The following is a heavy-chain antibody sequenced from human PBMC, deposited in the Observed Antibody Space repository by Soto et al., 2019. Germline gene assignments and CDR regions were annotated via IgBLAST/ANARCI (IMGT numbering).Heavy chain of an antibody. CDR3: ARSHYGDSA. J-gene: IGHJ5*02. V-gene: IGHV3-7*01. CDR1: GFTFSDYW. Sequence: EVQLVESGGGLVQPGGSLRLSCAASGFTFSDYWMTWVRQAPGRGLEWVANIKQDGSATYYVDSVKGRFTISRDNAKNSLYLQMNSLRXEDTAXXYCARSHYGDSAWGQGTLVTVSS. D-gene: IGHD4-17*01. CDR2: IKQDGSAT.